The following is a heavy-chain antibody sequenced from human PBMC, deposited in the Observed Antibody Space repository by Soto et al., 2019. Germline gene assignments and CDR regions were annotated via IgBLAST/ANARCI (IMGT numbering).Heavy chain of an antibody. V-gene: IGHV3-43D*04. CDR1: GFTFDDYA. CDR2: INWDGDET. J-gene: IGHJ5*02. Sequence: LRLSCAASGFTFDDYAMWWVRQAPGKGLEWVSLINWDGDETYYADSVKGRFTISRDNTDNSVYLQMSSLRTEDTALYYCARDSSSWSIWFDPWGQGTLVTVSS. CDR3: ARDSSSWSIWFDP. D-gene: IGHD6-13*01.